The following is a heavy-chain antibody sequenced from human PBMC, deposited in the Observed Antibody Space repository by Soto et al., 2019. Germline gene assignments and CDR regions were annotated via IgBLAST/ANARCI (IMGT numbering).Heavy chain of an antibody. Sequence: GGSLRLSCAASGFTVSSNYMSWVRQAPGKGLEWVSVIYSGGSTYYADSVKGRFTISRDNSKNTLYLQMNSLRAEDTAVYYCARLALLEGSGGWVDYWGQGTLVTVSS. V-gene: IGHV3-66*01. CDR1: GFTVSSNY. J-gene: IGHJ4*02. CDR3: ARLALLEGSGGWVDY. D-gene: IGHD3-10*01. CDR2: IYSGGST.